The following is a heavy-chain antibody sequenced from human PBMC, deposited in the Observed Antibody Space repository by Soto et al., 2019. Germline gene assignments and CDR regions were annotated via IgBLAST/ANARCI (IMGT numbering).Heavy chain of an antibody. CDR2: IYWGDER. CDR3: AHRILRTVFGLVTTTAIYFDF. J-gene: IGHJ4*02. D-gene: IGHD3-3*01. CDR1: GFSLTTSGVG. V-gene: IGHV2-5*02. Sequence: QITLNESGPTVVKPAETLTLTCTSSGFSLTTSGVGVGWIRQSPGKAPEWPALIYWGDERGHSASLTHRLTITQATSKNQVVMTIASVDPADTATYYCAHRILRTVFGLVTTTAIYFDFWGQGTPVVVSS.